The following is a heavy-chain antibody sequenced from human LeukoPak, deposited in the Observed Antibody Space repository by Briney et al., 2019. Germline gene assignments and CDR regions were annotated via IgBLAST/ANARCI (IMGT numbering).Heavy chain of an antibody. CDR2: TYCRSKCHN. D-gene: IGHD6-6*01. CDR1: GDSVSSTSAA. V-gene: IGHV6-1*01. CDR3: ARSRRVSMQLLLYYFDS. Sequence: PSQTLSLTCDISGDSVSSTSAAWNWIRQSPSRGLEWLGATYCRSKCHNAYAASVTGRITVTPDTSKNQFSLQLNSVTPEDTAVYYCARSRRVSMQLLLYYFDSWGQGTLVTVSS. J-gene: IGHJ4*02.